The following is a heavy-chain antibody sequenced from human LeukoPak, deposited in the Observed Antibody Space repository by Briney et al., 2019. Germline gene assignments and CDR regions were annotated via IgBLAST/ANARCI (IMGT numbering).Heavy chain of an antibody. D-gene: IGHD2-15*01. V-gene: IGHV1-18*01. CDR2: ISAYNGNT. CDR3: ARWRFGRFCSGGSCYNYYYMDV. CDR1: GYTSTSYG. Sequence: ASVKVSCKASGYTSTSYGISWVRQAPGQGLEWMGWISAYNGNTNYAQKLQGRVTMTTDTSTSTAYMELRSLRSDDTAVYYCARWRFGRFCSGGSCYNYYYMDVWGKGTTVTVSS. J-gene: IGHJ6*03.